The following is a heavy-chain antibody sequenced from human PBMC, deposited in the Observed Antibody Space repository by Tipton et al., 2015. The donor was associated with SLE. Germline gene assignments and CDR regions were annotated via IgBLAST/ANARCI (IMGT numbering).Heavy chain of an antibody. CDR3: ARGGNGYYFDY. D-gene: IGHD1-1*01. Sequence: TLSLTCTVSGGSISSYYWDWMRQPPGKGLEWIGYIYYSGSTNYNHTLTRRVTISVDTSKNQFSLKLSTVTAADAAVYYCARGGNGYYFDYWGQGTLVTVSS. CDR1: GGSISSYY. CDR2: IYYSGST. V-gene: IGHV4-59*12. J-gene: IGHJ4*02.